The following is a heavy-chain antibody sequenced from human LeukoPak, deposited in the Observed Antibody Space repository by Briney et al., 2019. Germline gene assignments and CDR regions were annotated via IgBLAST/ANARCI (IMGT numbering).Heavy chain of an antibody. J-gene: IGHJ5*02. CDR2: INPNSGGT. CDR3: ARDPVPAAIRVRRTTRFDP. D-gene: IGHD2-2*02. CDR1: GYTFTGYY. Sequence: ASVKVSCKASGYTFTGYYMHWVRQAPGQGLEWMGWINPNSGGTNYAQKFQGRVTMTRDTSISTAYMELSRLRSDDTAVYYCARDPVPAAIRVRRTTRFDPWGQGTLVTVSS. V-gene: IGHV1-2*02.